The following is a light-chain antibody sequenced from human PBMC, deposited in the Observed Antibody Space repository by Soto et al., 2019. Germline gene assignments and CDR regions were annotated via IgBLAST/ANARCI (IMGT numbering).Light chain of an antibody. J-gene: IGLJ2*01. CDR3: QSYDKTNVI. V-gene: IGLV6-57*04. Sequence: NFMLTQPHSVSDSPGKTVTISCTRISGSIASSFVQWHQQRPGRAPTTVIDDNYERPSGVPDRFSGSVDSSSNSASLSISGLKTEDEADYYCQSYDKTNVIFGGGTKLTVL. CDR2: DNY. CDR1: SGSIASSF.